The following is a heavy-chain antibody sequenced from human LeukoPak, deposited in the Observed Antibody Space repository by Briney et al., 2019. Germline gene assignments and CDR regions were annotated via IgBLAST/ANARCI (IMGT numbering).Heavy chain of an antibody. D-gene: IGHD3-16*01. V-gene: IGHV3-23*01. CDR1: EFTLRSHA. J-gene: IGHJ4*02. Sequence: GGSLRLSCAASEFTLRSHAMSWVRQAPGKGLEWVSAISGSGGSTDYVDSVKGRFTISRDNSKNTLYLQMNSLRADDTAVYYCAKQMSTVTFTPFDYWGQGTLVTVSS. CDR2: ISGSGGST. CDR3: AKQMSTVTFTPFDY.